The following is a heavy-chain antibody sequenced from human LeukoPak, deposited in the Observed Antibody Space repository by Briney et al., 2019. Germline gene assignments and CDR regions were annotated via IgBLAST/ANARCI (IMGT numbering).Heavy chain of an antibody. Sequence: GGSLRLSCAASGFTFSDYYMSWIRQAPGKGLEWVSYISSSGSTIYYADSLKGRFTISRDNAKNSLYLQTNSLRAEDTAVYYCASQQWLTPIDYWGQGTLVTVSS. CDR1: GFTFSDYY. V-gene: IGHV3-11*01. CDR3: ASQQWLTPIDY. CDR2: ISSSGSTI. J-gene: IGHJ4*02. D-gene: IGHD6-19*01.